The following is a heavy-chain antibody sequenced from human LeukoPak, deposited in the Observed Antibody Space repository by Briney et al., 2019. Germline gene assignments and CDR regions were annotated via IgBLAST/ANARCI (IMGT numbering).Heavy chain of an antibody. CDR1: AGSFSGYY. D-gene: IGHD6-19*01. V-gene: IGHV4-34*01. Sequence: SETLSLTCAVYAGSFSGYYWSWIRQPPGKGLEWIGEINHSGSTKYNPSLKSRVTISVDTSKIQFSLKLNSVTAADTVVYYCASRSPLYTSARGDSWGQGTLVTVSS. J-gene: IGHJ4*02. CDR2: INHSGST. CDR3: ASRSPLYTSARGDS.